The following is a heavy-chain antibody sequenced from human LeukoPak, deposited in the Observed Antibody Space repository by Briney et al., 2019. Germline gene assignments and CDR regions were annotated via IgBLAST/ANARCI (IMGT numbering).Heavy chain of an antibody. CDR2: ISTGRDSI. D-gene: IGHD1-26*01. V-gene: IGHV3-48*02. Sequence: GVSLTLSCAASGYTFSTYNMNWVRQAPGKGLEWVSYISTGRDSIYYADSVRRRFTIPRDNAKNPLYLQMNSLRDEDTAVYYCAIDAWDLPLDALDIWGQETRVTVST. CDR3: AIDAWDLPLDALDI. J-gene: IGHJ3*02. CDR1: GYTFSTYN.